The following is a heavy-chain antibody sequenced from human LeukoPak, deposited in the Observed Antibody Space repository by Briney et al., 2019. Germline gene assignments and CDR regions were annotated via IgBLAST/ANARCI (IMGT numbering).Heavy chain of an antibody. CDR1: GGTFSSYA. J-gene: IGHJ3*02. CDR3: ARDRGYSYGPDAFDI. V-gene: IGHV1-69*05. D-gene: IGHD5-18*01. Sequence: SVKVSCKASGGTFSSYAISWVRQAPGQGLEWMEGIFPIFGTANYAQKFQGRVTITTDESTSTAYMELSSLRSEDTAVYYCARDRGYSYGPDAFDIWGQGTMVTVSS. CDR2: IFPIFGTA.